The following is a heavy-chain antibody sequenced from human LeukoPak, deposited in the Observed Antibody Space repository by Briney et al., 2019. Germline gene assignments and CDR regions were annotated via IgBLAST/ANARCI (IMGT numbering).Heavy chain of an antibody. V-gene: IGHV3-23*01. D-gene: IGHD2-21*02. J-gene: IGHJ6*02. CDR1: GITLSNYG. CDR2: ISDSGGRT. CDR3: AKGGTSVTAITYYYYGMDV. Sequence: GGSLRLSCAVSGITLSNYGMSWVRQAPGKGLEWVAGISDSGGRTNYADSVKGRFTISRDNPKNTLYLQMNSLRAEDTAVYYCAKGGTSVTAITYYYYGMDVWGQGTTVTVSS.